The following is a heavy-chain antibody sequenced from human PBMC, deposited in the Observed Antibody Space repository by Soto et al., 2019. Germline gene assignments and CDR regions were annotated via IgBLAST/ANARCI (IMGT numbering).Heavy chain of an antibody. CDR2: ISGSGGST. CDR1: GFTFSRYA. V-gene: IGHV3-23*01. D-gene: IGHD3-3*01. CDR3: AKDYITIFGVVANWFDP. Sequence: EVQLLESGGGLVQPGGSLRLSCAASGFTFSRYAMSWVRQSPGKGLEWVSAISGSGGSTYYADSVKGRFTISRDNSKNTLYLQMTSLRAEDTAVYYCAKDYITIFGVVANWFDPWGQGTLVTVSS. J-gene: IGHJ5*02.